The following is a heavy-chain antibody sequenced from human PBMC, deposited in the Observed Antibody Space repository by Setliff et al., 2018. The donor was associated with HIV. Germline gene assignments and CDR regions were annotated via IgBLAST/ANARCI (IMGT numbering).Heavy chain of an antibody. D-gene: IGHD4-4*01. J-gene: IGHJ5*02. V-gene: IGHV4-34*01. Sequence: SETLSLTCAVYGGYFSSYYWSWIRQPPGKGLEWIGEINHRGSTNHNPSLKSRVTISVDTSKNQVSLKVNSVTAADTAVYYCARGRMATVLIRNWIDPWGQGSLVTVSS. CDR3: ARGRMATVLIRNWIDP. CDR1: GGYFSSYY. CDR2: INHRGST.